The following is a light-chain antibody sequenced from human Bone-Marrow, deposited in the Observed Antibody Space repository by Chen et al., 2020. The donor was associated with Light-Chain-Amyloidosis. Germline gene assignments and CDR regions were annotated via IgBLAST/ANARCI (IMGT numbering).Light chain of an antibody. Sequence: SYELTQPPSVSVSPGQTARITCSGDDLPTKYAYWYQQKPGQAPVLVIHRDTERPSGISERFSGSSSGNTASLTITGAQAEDEADYYCNSRDSSGNHVFGTGTKVTVL. V-gene: IGLV3-25*02. CDR1: DLPTKY. CDR2: RDT. J-gene: IGLJ1*01. CDR3: NSRDSSGNHV.